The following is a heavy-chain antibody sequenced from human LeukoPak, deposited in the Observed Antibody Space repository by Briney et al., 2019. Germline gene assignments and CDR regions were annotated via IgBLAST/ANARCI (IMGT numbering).Heavy chain of an antibody. V-gene: IGHV1-69*06. Sequence: GASVKVSCKASGGTFSSYAVSWVRQAPGQGLEWMRGIIPIFGTANYAQKFQGRVTITADKSTSTAYMELSSLRSEDTAVYYCARGGYNWNYAASYYMDVWGKGTTVTVSS. CDR3: ARGGYNWNYAASYYMDV. D-gene: IGHD1-7*01. CDR1: GGTFSSYA. CDR2: IIPIFGTA. J-gene: IGHJ6*03.